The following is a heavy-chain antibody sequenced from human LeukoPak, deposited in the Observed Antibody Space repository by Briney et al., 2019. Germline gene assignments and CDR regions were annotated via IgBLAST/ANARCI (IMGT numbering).Heavy chain of an antibody. CDR3: ARAILGAAYDY. CDR1: GGTFSSYA. CDR2: IIPIFGIA. Sequence: SVKVSCKASGGTFSSYAISWVRQAPGQGLEWMGRIIPIFGIANYAQKFQGRVTITADKSTSTAYMELSSLRSEDTAVYYCARAILGAAYDYWGQGTLVTVSS. D-gene: IGHD2-21*01. J-gene: IGHJ4*02. V-gene: IGHV1-69*04.